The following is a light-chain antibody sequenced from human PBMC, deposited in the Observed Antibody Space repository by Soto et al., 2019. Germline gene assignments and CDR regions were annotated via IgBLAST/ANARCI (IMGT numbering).Light chain of an antibody. CDR1: HNIERW. V-gene: IGKV1-5*01. Sequence: IQMTQSPSTLSASVGDRVTITCRASHNIERWMAWYQQKPGKAPSLLIFDASTLHSGVPSRFSGSGSATDFTLTSSSLQPDDFATYYCQQFAISTTFGQGTKVDIK. CDR2: DAS. CDR3: QQFAISTT. J-gene: IGKJ1*01.